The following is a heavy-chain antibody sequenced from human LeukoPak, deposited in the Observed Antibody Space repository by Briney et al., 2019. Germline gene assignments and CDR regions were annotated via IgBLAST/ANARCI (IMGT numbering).Heavy chain of an antibody. CDR2: IYPGDSDT. D-gene: IGHD2-2*01. V-gene: IGHV5-51*01. Sequence: GASLKISCKGSGYSFTSYWIGWVRQMPGKGLEWMGIIYPGDSDTRYSPSFQGQVTISADKSISTAYLQWSSLKASDTAMYYCAVLGYCSSTSCYDGMDVWGQGTTVTVSS. CDR1: GYSFTSYW. CDR3: AVLGYCSSTSCYDGMDV. J-gene: IGHJ6*02.